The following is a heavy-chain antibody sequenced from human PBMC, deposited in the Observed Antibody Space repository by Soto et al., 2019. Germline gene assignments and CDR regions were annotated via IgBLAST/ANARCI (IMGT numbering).Heavy chain of an antibody. CDR1: GFTLSSYS. CDR3: ARPGGRTDYYYYGMDV. D-gene: IGHD2-15*01. CDR2: ISSSSSYI. J-gene: IGHJ6*02. Sequence: EVQLVESGGGLVKPGGSLRLSCAASGFTLSSYSMNWVRQAPGKGLEWVSSISSSSSYIYYADSVKGRFTISRDNAKNALYLQMNSLRAEDTAVYYCARPGGRTDYYYYGMDVWGQGTTVTVSS. V-gene: IGHV3-21*01.